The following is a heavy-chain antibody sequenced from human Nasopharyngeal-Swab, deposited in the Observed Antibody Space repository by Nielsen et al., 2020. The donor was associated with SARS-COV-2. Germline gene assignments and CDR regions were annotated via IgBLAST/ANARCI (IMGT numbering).Heavy chain of an antibody. CDR3: ARSIAAAGKGGSFDY. D-gene: IGHD6-13*01. V-gene: IGHV1-46*01. CDR1: GYTFTSYY. CDR2: INPSGGST. Sequence: ASVKVSCKASGYTFTSYYMHWVRQAPGQGLEWMGIINPSGGSTSYAQKFQGRVTMTRDTSTSTVYMELSSLRSEDTAVYYCARSIAAAGKGGSFDYWGQGTLVTVS. J-gene: IGHJ4*02.